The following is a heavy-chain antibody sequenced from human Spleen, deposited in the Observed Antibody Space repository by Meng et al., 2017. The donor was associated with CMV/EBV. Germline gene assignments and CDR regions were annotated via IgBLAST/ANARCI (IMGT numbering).Heavy chain of an antibody. J-gene: IGHJ6*02. Sequence: GESLKISCAASGFTFSVYSMNWVRQAPGKGLVWVSSISSSSSFIYYGDSMKGRLTISRDNDENSLYLQLNGLRAEDTAVYYCGRESSSSHALDVWGQGTTVTVSS. D-gene: IGHD2-2*01. V-gene: IGHV3-21*06. CDR3: GRESSSSHALDV. CDR2: ISSSSSFI. CDR1: GFTFSVYS.